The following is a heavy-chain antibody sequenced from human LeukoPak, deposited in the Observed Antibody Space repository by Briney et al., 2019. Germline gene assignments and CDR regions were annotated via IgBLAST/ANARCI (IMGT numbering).Heavy chain of an antibody. CDR1: GYTFTIYG. D-gene: IGHD6-6*01. CDR2: ISAYNGNT. J-gene: IGHJ5*02. Sequence: GASVKVSFKPSGYTFTIYGISWVRQAPGQGLEWMGWISAYNGNTKYARKFQGRVTMTTDTSTSTAYMELSSLRFDDTAVYYCARDREAARPGWFDLWGQGTLVTVSS. V-gene: IGHV1-18*01. CDR3: ARDREAARPGWFDL.